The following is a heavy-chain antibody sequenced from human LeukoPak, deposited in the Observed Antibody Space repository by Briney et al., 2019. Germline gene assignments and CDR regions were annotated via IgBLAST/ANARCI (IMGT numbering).Heavy chain of an antibody. J-gene: IGHJ4*02. D-gene: IGHD6-19*01. V-gene: IGHV3-9*01. CDR3: AKAGYSSGWYSEPFDY. CDR1: GFTFNSYS. Sequence: GGSLRLSCAASGFTFNSYSMNWVRQAPGEGLEWVSGISWNSGSIGYADSVKGRFTISRDNAKNSLYLQMNSLRAEDTALYYCAKAGYSSGWYSEPFDYWGQGTLVTVSS. CDR2: ISWNSGSI.